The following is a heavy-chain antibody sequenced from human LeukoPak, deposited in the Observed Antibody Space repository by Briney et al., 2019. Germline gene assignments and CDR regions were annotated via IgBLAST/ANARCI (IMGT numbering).Heavy chain of an antibody. D-gene: IGHD6-19*01. J-gene: IGHJ4*02. CDR2: IYYSGST. Sequence: SETLSLTCIVSGDFLSSNSYYWGWIRQPPGTGLEWIGSIYYSGSTYYNPSLKSRVTISVDTSKNQFSLKLTSVTAADTAVYYCARGNTGYSSGWNVDYWGLGSLATVSS. CDR1: GDFLSSNSYY. CDR3: ARGNTGYSSGWNVDY. V-gene: IGHV4-39*07.